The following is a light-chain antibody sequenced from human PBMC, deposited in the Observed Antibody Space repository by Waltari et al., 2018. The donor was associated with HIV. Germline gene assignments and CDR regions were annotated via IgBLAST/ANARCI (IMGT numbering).Light chain of an antibody. CDR2: EVS. CDR1: NNDIGSYSF. CDR3: CSFTTLNTLI. V-gene: IGLV2-14*01. J-gene: IGLJ2*01. Sequence: QSVLTQPAPVSASPGQSITIPCSGSNNDIGSYSFLSWYQQSPGKAPKLLLYEVSTRPPGVSDRFSGSKSGNSASLTVSGLQADDEAVYYCCSFTTLNTLIFGGGTTLTVL.